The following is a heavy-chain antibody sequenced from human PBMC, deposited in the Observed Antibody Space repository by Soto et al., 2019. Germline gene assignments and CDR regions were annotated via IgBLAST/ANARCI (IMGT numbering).Heavy chain of an antibody. V-gene: IGHV6-1*01. CDR1: GDSVSSNNAA. CDR2: TYYRSRWYN. Sequence: SQTLSLTCAISGDSVSSNNAAWNWIRQSPSRGLEWLGRTYYRSRWYNDYAVSVKSRITVNPDTSKNQFSLQLTSVTPEDTAVYYCAETPSHYWYYMDVGGKGTRVTVS. J-gene: IGHJ6*03. D-gene: IGHD2-15*01. CDR3: AETPSHYWYYMDV.